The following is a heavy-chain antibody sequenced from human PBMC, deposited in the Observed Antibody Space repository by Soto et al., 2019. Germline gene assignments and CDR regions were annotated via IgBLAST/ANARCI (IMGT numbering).Heavy chain of an antibody. Sequence: GSLRLSCAASGFTFSSYAMHWVRQAPGKGLEWVAVISYDGSNKYYADSVKGRFTISRDNSKNTLYLQMNSLRAEDTAVYYCARDYGGSFDYWGQGTLVTVSS. D-gene: IGHD4-17*01. J-gene: IGHJ4*02. CDR1: GFTFSSYA. V-gene: IGHV3-30-3*01. CDR2: ISYDGSNK. CDR3: ARDYGGSFDY.